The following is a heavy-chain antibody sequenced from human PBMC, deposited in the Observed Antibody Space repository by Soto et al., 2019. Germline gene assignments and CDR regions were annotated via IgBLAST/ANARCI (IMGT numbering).Heavy chain of an antibody. Sequence: ASVKVSCKASGGTFSSYAISWVRRAPGQGLEWMGGIIPIFGTANYAQKFQGRVTITADESTSTAYMELSSLRSEDTAVYYCARGVTVVGASAFVDYFDYWGQGTLVTVSS. J-gene: IGHJ4*02. CDR2: IIPIFGTA. V-gene: IGHV1-69*13. CDR3: ARGVTVVGASAFVDYFDY. D-gene: IGHD2-15*01. CDR1: GGTFSSYA.